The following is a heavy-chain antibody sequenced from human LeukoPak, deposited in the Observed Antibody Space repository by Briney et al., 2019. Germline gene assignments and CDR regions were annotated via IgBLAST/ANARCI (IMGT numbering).Heavy chain of an antibody. CDR2: FSYNGKT. D-gene: IGHD2-21*02. Sequence: PETLSLTCTVSGGSISTYYWSWIRQAPGKGLEWIGYFSYNGKTNYNPSLESRVIISVATSKSQFSLKLSSVTAADTAVYYCARHLGVTAAPLGYWGRGTPVTVSS. V-gene: IGHV4-59*08. CDR3: ARHLGVTAAPLGY. CDR1: GGSISTYY. J-gene: IGHJ4*02.